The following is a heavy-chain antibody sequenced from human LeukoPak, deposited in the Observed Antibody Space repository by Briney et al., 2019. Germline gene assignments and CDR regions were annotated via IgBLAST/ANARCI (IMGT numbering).Heavy chain of an antibody. V-gene: IGHV4-61*02. D-gene: IGHD3-10*01. CDR3: ARAVDGSGSYYIGVWFDP. J-gene: IGHJ5*02. CDR1: GGSISSGSYY. Sequence: SQTLSLTCTVSGGSISSGSYYWSWIWQPAGKGLEWIGRIYTSGSTNYNPSLKSRVTISVDTSKNQFSLKLSSVTAADTAVYSCARAVDGSGSYYIGVWFDPWGQGTLVTVSS. CDR2: IYTSGST.